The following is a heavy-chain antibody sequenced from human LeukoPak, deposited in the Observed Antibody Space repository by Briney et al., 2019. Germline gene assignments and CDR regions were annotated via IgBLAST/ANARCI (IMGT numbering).Heavy chain of an antibody. CDR3: TRNRVADTTEFAY. J-gene: IGHJ4*02. CDR2: ISGSGGST. V-gene: IGHV3-23*01. CDR1: GFTFSNYA. Sequence: GGSLRLSCAASGFTFSNYAMNWVRQAPGRGLEWVSAISGSGGSTYYADSVKGRFTISRDNSKITLYLQMSSLRAEDTAIYYCTRNRVADTTEFAYWGQGTLVSVSS. D-gene: IGHD6-19*01.